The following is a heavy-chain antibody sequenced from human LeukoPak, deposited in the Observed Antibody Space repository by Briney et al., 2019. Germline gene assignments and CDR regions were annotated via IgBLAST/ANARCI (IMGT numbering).Heavy chain of an antibody. CDR3: ASYGDYAY. CDR1: GGSFSGYY. V-gene: IGHV4-34*01. Sequence: MPSETLSLTCAVSGGSFSGYYWKWIRQPPGKGLEWVGEINQSGRTDYNPTLKSRLTISVDTSKNQFTLNLTSVTAADTAVYYCASYGDYAYWGPGTLVTASS. D-gene: IGHD4-17*01. CDR2: INQSGRT. J-gene: IGHJ4*02.